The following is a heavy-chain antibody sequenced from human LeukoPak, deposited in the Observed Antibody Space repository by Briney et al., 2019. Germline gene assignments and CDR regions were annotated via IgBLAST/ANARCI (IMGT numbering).Heavy chain of an antibody. D-gene: IGHD3-22*01. CDR2: ISWNSGSI. CDR1: GFTFDDYA. CDR3: ARGRYYDSSGYYGNFDY. J-gene: IGHJ4*02. Sequence: GGSLRLSCAASGFTFDDYAMHWVRQAPGKGLEWVSGISWNSGSIGYADSVKGRFTISRDNAKNSLYLQMNSLRAEDTALYYCARGRYYDSSGYYGNFDYWGQGTLVTVSS. V-gene: IGHV3-9*01.